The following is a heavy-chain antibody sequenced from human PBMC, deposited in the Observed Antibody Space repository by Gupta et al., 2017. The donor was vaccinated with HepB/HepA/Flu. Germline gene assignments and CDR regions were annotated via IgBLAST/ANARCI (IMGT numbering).Heavy chain of an antibody. J-gene: IGHJ5*02. D-gene: IGHD4-17*01. CDR3: ARGHDYGDYAFDP. CDR1: GFPFSSYA. CDR2: ISYDGSNK. V-gene: IGHV3-30-3*01. Sequence: QVQLVVSGGGVVQPGRSLSLSCAASGFPFSSYALPWVRQAPGKGLEWVAVISYDGSNKYYADSVKGRFTISRDNSKNTLYLQMNSLRAEDTAVYYCARGHDYGDYAFDPWGQGTLVTVSS.